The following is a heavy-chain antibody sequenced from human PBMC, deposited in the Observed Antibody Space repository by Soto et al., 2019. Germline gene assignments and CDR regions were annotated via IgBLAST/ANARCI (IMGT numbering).Heavy chain of an antibody. CDR3: ARDIGDDSSETGHGMDV. D-gene: IGHD3-22*01. J-gene: IGHJ6*02. CDR2: ISYDGSNK. Sequence: GGSLRLSCAASGFTFSSYAMHWVRQAPGKGLEWVAVISYDGSNKYYADSVKGRFTISRDNSKNTLYLQMNSLRAEDTAVYYCARDIGDDSSETGHGMDVWGQGTTVTVSS. V-gene: IGHV3-30-3*01. CDR1: GFTFSSYA.